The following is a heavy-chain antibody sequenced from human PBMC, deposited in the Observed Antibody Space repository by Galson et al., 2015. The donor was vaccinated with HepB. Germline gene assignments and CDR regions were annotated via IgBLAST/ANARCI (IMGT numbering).Heavy chain of an antibody. CDR3: VKEGPGPHAEH. Sequence: SLRLSCAASGFTFRHYAMSWVRQAPGKGLEWVSFISGGGDSTDYADSVEGRFTISRDNSRNTLYLQMNSLRAEDTAVYYCVKEGPGPHAEHWGQGTLVTVSP. CDR1: GFTFRHYA. V-gene: IGHV3-23*01. CDR2: ISGGGDST. J-gene: IGHJ1*01.